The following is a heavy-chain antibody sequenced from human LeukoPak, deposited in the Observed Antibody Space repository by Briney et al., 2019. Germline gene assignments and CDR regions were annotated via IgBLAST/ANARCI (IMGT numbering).Heavy chain of an antibody. V-gene: IGHV4-34*01. Sequence: PSETLSLTCAVYGGSFSGYYWSWIRQPPGKGLEWIGEINHSGSTNYNPSLKSRVTISVDTSKNQFSLKLSSVTAADTAVYYCASLPAWRDSSGYYYFDYWGQGTLVTVSS. CDR2: INHSGST. J-gene: IGHJ4*02. CDR3: ASLPAWRDSSGYYYFDY. CDR1: GGSFSGYY. D-gene: IGHD3-22*01.